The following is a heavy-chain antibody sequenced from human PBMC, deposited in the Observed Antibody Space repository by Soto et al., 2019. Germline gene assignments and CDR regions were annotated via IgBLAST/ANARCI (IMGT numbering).Heavy chain of an antibody. D-gene: IGHD2-15*01. CDR1: GGSISSGGYY. CDR2: IYYSGST. Sequence: SETLSLTCTDSGGSISSGGYYWSWIRQHPGKGLEWIGYIYYSGSTYYNPSLKSRVTISVDTSKNQLSLKLSSVTAADTAVYYCARGVAGPLSDYWGQGTLVTVSS. J-gene: IGHJ4*02. V-gene: IGHV4-31*03. CDR3: ARGVAGPLSDY.